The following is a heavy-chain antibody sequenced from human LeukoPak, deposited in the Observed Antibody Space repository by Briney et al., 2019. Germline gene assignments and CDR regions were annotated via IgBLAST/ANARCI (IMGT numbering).Heavy chain of an antibody. D-gene: IGHD5-24*01. CDR3: ARKRWLQLRGYYYYYGMDV. J-gene: IGHJ6*02. CDR2: INHSGST. Sequence: PSETLSLTCAVYGGSFSGYYWSWIRQPPGKGREWIGEINHSGSTNSNPSLKSRVTISVDTSKNQFSLKLSSVTAADTAVYYCARKRWLQLRGYYYYYGMDVWGQGTTVTVSS. V-gene: IGHV4-34*01. CDR1: GGSFSGYY.